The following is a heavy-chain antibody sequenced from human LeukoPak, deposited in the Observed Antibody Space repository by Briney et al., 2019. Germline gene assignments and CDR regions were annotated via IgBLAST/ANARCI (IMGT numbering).Heavy chain of an antibody. CDR2: IGGDSRT. Sequence: GGSLRLSCAASGFTFSSNAMSWVRQAPGKGLEWVTGIGGDSRTHYADSVEGRFTISRDTSKNMLYLQMNNLRAEDTAVYYCAKDILRWSFDYWGQGTLVTVSS. J-gene: IGHJ4*02. CDR3: AKDILRWSFDY. CDR1: GFTFSSNA. V-gene: IGHV3-23*01. D-gene: IGHD4-23*01.